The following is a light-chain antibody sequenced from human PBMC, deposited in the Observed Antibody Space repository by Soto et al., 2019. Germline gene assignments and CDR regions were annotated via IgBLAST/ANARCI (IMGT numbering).Light chain of an antibody. CDR3: QQYGSSSPWT. CDR2: KAS. Sequence: DIQMTQSPSTLSASVGDRGTITCRASLSISNWLAWYQQKPGRAPKLLIYKASSLETGVPSRFSGSGSGTEFTLIISSLQPDDFARYYCQQYGSSSPWTFGQGTKVEIK. V-gene: IGKV1-5*03. J-gene: IGKJ1*01. CDR1: LSISNW.